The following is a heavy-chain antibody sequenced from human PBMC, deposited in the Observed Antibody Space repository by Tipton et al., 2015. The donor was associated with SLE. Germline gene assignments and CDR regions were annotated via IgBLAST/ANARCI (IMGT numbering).Heavy chain of an antibody. CDR2: IYHSGST. D-gene: IGHD1-7*01. Sequence: GLVKPSETLSLTCAVSGYSISSGYYWGWIRQPPGKGLEWIGSIYHSGSTYYNPSLKSRVTISVDTSKNRFSLKLTSVTAADTAVYYCARINWNYFPDPNWFDPWGQGTLVTVSS. CDR3: ARINWNYFPDPNWFDP. CDR1: GYSISSGYY. J-gene: IGHJ5*02. V-gene: IGHV4-38-2*01.